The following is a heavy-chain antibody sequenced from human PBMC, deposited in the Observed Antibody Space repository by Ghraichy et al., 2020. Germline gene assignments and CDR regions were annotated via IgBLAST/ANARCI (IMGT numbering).Heavy chain of an antibody. D-gene: IGHD3-22*01. CDR3: AREARDYVTSGYYLDY. CDR1: GGSIGDYY. V-gene: IGHV4-4*07. J-gene: IGHJ4*02. Sequence: SETLSLTCAVSGGSIGDYYWTWIRQPAGKGLEWIGRIFTTGGTDYSPSLRSRVTVSVDMSKNQFSLKVKSVTAADTAVYFCAREARDYVTSGYYLDYWSQGTPVTVSS. CDR2: IFTTGGT.